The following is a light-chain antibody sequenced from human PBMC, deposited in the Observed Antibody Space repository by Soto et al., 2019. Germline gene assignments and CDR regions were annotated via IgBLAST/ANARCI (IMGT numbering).Light chain of an antibody. CDR1: QSVSSY. V-gene: IGKV3-11*01. CDR3: QQRSNWPLYT. CDR2: DAS. Sequence: EIVLTQSPATLSLSPGERATLSCRASQSVSSYLAWYQQKPGQAPRLLIYDASNRATGIPARFSGSGSGTDFTLTISSLAHEDFAVYYCQQRSNWPLYTFGQGTKLEIK. J-gene: IGKJ2*01.